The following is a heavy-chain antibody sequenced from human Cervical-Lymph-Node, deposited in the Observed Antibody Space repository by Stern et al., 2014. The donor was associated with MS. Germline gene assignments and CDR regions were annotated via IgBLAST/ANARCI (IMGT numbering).Heavy chain of an antibody. CDR1: GGTFRSNT. CDR3: ARDGTTYYDDVWGSYRYDY. CDR2: INPMFGLA. D-gene: IGHD3-16*02. V-gene: IGHV1-69*09. Sequence: QVQLVESGAEVKKPGSSVKVSCKASGGTFRSNTIAWVRQAPGQGLEWMGRINPMFGLANYAQKFQCRVTITADSSTSTVYMELSSLRSEDTALYYCARDGTTYYDDVWGSYRYDYWGQGTLVTVSS. J-gene: IGHJ4*02.